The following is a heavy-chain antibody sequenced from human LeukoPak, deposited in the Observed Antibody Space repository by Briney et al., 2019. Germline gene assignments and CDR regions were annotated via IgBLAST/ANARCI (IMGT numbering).Heavy chain of an antibody. CDR1: GGSISGYY. Sequence: SETLSLTCSVSGGSISGYYWSWIRQPPGKGLEWIGYIYYSGGTNYNPSLKSRVTISVDTSKNQFSLKLSSVTAADTAVYYCARGRSPDPWGQGTLVTVSS. J-gene: IGHJ5*02. V-gene: IGHV4-59*01. CDR3: ARGRSPDP. CDR2: IYYSGGT.